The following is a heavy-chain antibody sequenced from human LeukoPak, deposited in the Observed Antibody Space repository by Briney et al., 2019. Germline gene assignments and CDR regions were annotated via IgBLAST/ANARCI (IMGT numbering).Heavy chain of an antibody. Sequence: GGSLRPSCAASGFTFSSYDMHWVRQATGKGLEWVSAIGTAGDTYYPGSVKGRFTISRENAKNSLYLQMDSLRAGDTAVYYCARGPTALDYYYYMDVWGKGTTVTVSS. CDR2: IGTAGDT. V-gene: IGHV3-13*01. CDR1: GFTFSSYD. CDR3: ARGPTALDYYYYMDV. J-gene: IGHJ6*03.